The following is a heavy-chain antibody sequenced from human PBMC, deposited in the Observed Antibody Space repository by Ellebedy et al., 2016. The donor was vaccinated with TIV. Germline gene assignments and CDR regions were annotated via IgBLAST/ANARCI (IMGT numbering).Heavy chain of an antibody. CDR3: ARRGSYGDYAVQVNSWFDT. V-gene: IGHV3-7*01. CDR2: IYQDGRKQ. Sequence: GESLKISCVASGFRFRSYWMSWVRQAPGKGLESVANIYQDGRKQPYVDSVKGRFTISRDNANKSLFLQMNSLRGEDTAVYYCARRGSYGDYAVQVNSWFDTWGQGTLVSVSS. J-gene: IGHJ5*02. CDR1: GFRFRSYW. D-gene: IGHD4-17*01.